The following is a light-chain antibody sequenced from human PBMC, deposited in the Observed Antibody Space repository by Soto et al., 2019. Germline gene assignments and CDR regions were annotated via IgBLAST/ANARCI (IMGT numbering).Light chain of an antibody. CDR1: QTINNY. J-gene: IGKJ1*01. CDR3: QYIDIVPR. CDR2: GAS. Sequence: TVISLTAFTLSVSNVKCATLSCRASQTINNYLAWYQQKPGQAPRLLIDGASRRATGVPARFGGSGSGTEFTLTIRSLPSEDFAVYYCQYIDIVPRFGQGTKVDI. V-gene: IGKV3-15*01.